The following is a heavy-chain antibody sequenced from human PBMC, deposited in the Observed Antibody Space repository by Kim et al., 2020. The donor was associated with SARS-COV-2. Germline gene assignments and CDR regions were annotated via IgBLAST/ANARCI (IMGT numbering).Heavy chain of an antibody. CDR1: GYTFTSYG. J-gene: IGHJ4*02. D-gene: IGHD2-2*01. CDR3: ATRGYCSSTRCYYFDY. CDR2: ISAYNGNT. Sequence: ASVKVSCKASGYTFTSYGISWVRQAPGQGLEWMGWISAYNGNTNYAQKLQGRVTMTTDTSTSTAYMELRSLRSDDTAVYYCATRGYCSSTRCYYFDYWGQGALGTVSS. V-gene: IGHV1-18*01.